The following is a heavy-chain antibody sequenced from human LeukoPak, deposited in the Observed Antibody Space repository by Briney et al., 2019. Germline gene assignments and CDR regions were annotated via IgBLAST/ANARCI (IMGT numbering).Heavy chain of an antibody. CDR3: ARDQGYYYGSGILCAFDI. CDR1: GFTFSNYW. J-gene: IGHJ3*02. D-gene: IGHD3-10*01. V-gene: IGHV3-74*01. Sequence: GGSLRLSCAASGFTFSNYWMHWVRQAPGKGLVWVSRINSDGINTSYADSVKGRFTISRDNAKNTLYLQMNSLRAEDTAVYYCARDQGYYYGSGILCAFDIWGQGTMVTVSS. CDR2: INSDGINT.